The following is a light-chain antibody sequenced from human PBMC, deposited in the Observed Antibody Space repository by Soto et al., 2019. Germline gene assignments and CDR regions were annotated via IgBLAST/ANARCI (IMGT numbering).Light chain of an antibody. CDR2: DVF. V-gene: IGKV3-11*01. J-gene: IGKJ5*01. Sequence: EIVMTQNPATLSLSPGERATLSCRASQTIDNTLAWYQQKPGQAPRLLIYDVFTRATGIPARFSGSGSGTDFTLTITSLEPEDFAVYSCQQRSDWPITFGQGRLLEI. CDR1: QTIDNT. CDR3: QQRSDWPIT.